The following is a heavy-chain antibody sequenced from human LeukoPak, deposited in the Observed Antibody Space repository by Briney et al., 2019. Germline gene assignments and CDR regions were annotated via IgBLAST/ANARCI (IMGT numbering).Heavy chain of an antibody. V-gene: IGHV3-69-1*02. CDR3: TREQDREAAATVVGDY. CDR1: GFTFGDYA. J-gene: IGHJ4*02. D-gene: IGHD2-15*01. Sequence: GGSLRLSCTASGFTFGDYAMTWVRQAPGKGLEWISHISTRTYIAYADSVKGRFTISRDNAKNSLYLEMNSLRAEDTPVYYCTREQDREAAATVVGDYWGQGALVTVSS. CDR2: ISTRTYI.